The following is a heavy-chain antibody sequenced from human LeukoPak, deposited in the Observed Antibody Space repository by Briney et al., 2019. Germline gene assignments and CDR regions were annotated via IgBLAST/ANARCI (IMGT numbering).Heavy chain of an antibody. CDR1: GFTFSDVW. CDR2: INQDGKGI. J-gene: IGHJ4*02. Sequence: GGSLRLSCAASGFTFSDVWMSWVRQAPGKGLEWVANINQDGKGIYYVDSVKGRFSISRDNTNNLLYLQMNSLRAEDTAMYFCARDSYRSLDYWGQGTLVTVSS. D-gene: IGHD4-11*01. CDR3: ARDSYRSLDY. V-gene: IGHV3-7*01.